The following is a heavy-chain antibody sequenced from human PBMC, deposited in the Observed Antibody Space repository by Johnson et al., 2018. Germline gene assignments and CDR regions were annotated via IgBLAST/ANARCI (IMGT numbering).Heavy chain of an antibody. CDR2: IYYSGST. CDR1: GGSISRYS. CDR3: ARAPRGWNYGLYYDGMDV. D-gene: IGHD1-7*01. J-gene: IGHJ6*02. V-gene: IGHV4-59*01. Sequence: QVQLQESGPGLVKPSETLSLTCTVSGGSISRYSWSWIRQPPWKGLDWLGYIYYSGSTTYNPSLNSRVTISVYTSKPPFSLKLRSVTAADTAVYYWARAPRGWNYGLYYDGMDVWGQVTTVNVSS.